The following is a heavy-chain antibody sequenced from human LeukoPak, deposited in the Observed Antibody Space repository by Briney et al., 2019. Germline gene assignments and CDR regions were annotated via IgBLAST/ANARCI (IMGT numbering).Heavy chain of an antibody. D-gene: IGHD1-26*01. J-gene: IGHJ4*02. CDR3: ARDWYSGSYYLDY. CDR1: GGTFSSYA. CDR2: INTGNGNT. V-gene: IGHV1-3*04. Sequence: GASVKVSCKASGGTFSSYAISWVRQAPGQRLEWMGWINTGNGNTKYSQKFQGRVTITRDTSASTAYMELSSLRSEDTAVYHCARDWYSGSYYLDYWGQGTLVTVSS.